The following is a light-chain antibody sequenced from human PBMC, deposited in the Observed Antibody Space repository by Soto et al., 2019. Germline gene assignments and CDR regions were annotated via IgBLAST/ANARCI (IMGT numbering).Light chain of an antibody. V-gene: IGKV3-15*01. CDR2: GAS. J-gene: IGKJ4*01. Sequence: TVMTQSPATLSVSPGKRATLSCRARRSVSSNLAWYQQKPGQAPRLLIYGASTRATGIPARFSGGGSGTEFTLTISSLQSDDAAVYHCQQYYNWSPLTFGGGTKVEIK. CDR3: QQYYNWSPLT. CDR1: RSVSSN.